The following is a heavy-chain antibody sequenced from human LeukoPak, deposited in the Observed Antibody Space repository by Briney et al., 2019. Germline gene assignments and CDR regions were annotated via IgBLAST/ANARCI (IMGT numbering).Heavy chain of an antibody. CDR3: ARGLKLTVTNVLEFDY. CDR1: PGSFSAHY. D-gene: IGHD4-17*01. J-gene: IGHJ4*02. V-gene: IGHV4-34*01. Sequence: SETLSLTCTVYPGSFSAHYWSWIRQPPGKGLEWIGEINHSGGTNYNPSLKSRVTTSLDTSKNQFSLKLSSVTAADTAIYYCARGLKLTVTNVLEFDYWGQGSLVTVSS. CDR2: INHSGGT.